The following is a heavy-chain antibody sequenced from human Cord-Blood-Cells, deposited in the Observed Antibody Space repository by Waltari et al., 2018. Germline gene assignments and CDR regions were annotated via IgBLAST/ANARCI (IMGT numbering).Heavy chain of an antibody. CDR3: ARDVTTVTFDY. Sequence: QVQLVESGGGVVQRGRSLRRYCAASGFTCSSYAMQWVRQAPGKGLEWVAGISYDGSNKNYADSVKGRFTITRDNSKNTLYLQMNSLRAEDTAVYYCARDVTTVTFDYWGQGTLVTVSS. D-gene: IGHD4-17*01. V-gene: IGHV3-30-3*01. J-gene: IGHJ4*02. CDR2: ISYDGSNK. CDR1: GFTCSSYA.